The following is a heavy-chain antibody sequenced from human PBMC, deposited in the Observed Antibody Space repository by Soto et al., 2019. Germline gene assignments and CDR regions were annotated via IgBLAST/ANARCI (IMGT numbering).Heavy chain of an antibody. D-gene: IGHD2-15*01. CDR2: ISNDGSSK. Sequence: PGGSLRLSCAASGFTFSSYDMHWVRQAPGKGLEWVAVISNDGSSKYYADSVKGRFSISRDNYKNTLYLQMNSLRAEDTAVYYCAKARGSGDYYYYGMDVWGQGTTVTVSS. V-gene: IGHV3-30-3*01. CDR3: AKARGSGDYYYYGMDV. CDR1: GFTFSSYD. J-gene: IGHJ6*02.